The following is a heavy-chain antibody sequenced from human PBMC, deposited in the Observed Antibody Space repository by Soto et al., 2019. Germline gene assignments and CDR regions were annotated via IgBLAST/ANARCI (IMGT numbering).Heavy chain of an antibody. CDR2: INPSGGST. CDR1: GYTFTSYY. D-gene: IGHD3-16*02. V-gene: IGHV1-46*01. J-gene: IGHJ5*02. Sequence: ASLKVSCKASGYTFTSYYMHWVRQAPGQGLEWMGIINPSGGSTSYAQKFQGRVTMTRDTSTSTVYMELSSLRSEDTAVYYCARVAPWGSYRLTFDPWGQGTLVTVSS. CDR3: ARVAPWGSYRLTFDP.